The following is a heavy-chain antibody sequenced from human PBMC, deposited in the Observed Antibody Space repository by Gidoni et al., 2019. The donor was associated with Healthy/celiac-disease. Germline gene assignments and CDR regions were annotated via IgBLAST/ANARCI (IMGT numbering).Heavy chain of an antibody. V-gene: IGHV4-38-2*02. CDR3: ARSGWEPEGNYWFDP. Sequence: QVQLQESGPGLVKPSETLSLPCTVSGYSISSGYYWGWIRQPPGKGLEWIGSIYHSGSTSYNPSLKSRVTISVDTSKNQFSLKLSSVTAADTAVYYCARSGWEPEGNYWFDPWGQGTLVTVSS. J-gene: IGHJ5*02. D-gene: IGHD6-19*01. CDR2: IYHSGST. CDR1: GYSISSGYY.